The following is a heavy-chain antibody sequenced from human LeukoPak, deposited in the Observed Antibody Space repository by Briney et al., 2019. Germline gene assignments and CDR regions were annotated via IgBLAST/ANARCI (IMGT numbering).Heavy chain of an antibody. CDR3: ALHPYYGMDV. CDR2: INHSGST. Sequence: SETLSLTCTVSGGSISSGGYYWSWIRQPPGKGLEWIGEINHSGSTNYNPSLKSRVTISVDTSKNQFSLKLSSVTAADTAVYYCALHPYYGMDVWGQGTTVTVSS. CDR1: GGSISSGGYY. J-gene: IGHJ6*02. V-gene: IGHV4-34*01.